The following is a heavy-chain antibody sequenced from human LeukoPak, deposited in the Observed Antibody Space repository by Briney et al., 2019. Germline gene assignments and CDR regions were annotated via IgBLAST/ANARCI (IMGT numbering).Heavy chain of an antibody. CDR3: ARDGRRWLGAFDI. Sequence: GGSLRLSCAASGFTFSSYWMSWVRQAPGKGLEWVANIKQDGSEKYYVDSVKGRFAISRDNAKNSLYLQMSSLRAEDTAVYYCARDGRRWLGAFDIWGQGTMVTVSS. D-gene: IGHD1-26*01. V-gene: IGHV3-7*01. CDR2: IKQDGSEK. J-gene: IGHJ3*02. CDR1: GFTFSSYW.